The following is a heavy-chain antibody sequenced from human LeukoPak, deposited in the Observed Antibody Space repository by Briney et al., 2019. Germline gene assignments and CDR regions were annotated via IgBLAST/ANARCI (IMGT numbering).Heavy chain of an antibody. Sequence: PSETLSLTCTVSGGSISSSSYYWGWIRQPPGKGLEWIGSIYYSGSTYYNPSLKSRVTISVDTSKNQFSLKLSSVTAADTAVYYCARGRSGSYLDYWGQGTLVTVSS. CDR1: GGSISSSSYY. CDR3: ARGRSGSYLDY. CDR2: IYYSGST. J-gene: IGHJ4*02. V-gene: IGHV4-39*07.